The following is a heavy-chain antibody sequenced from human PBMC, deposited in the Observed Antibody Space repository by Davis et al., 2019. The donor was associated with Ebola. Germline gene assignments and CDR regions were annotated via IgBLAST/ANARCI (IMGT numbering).Heavy chain of an antibody. Sequence: SVKVSCKASGGTFSSYAISWVRQAPGQGLEWMGRIIPILGIANYAQKFQGRVTITADESTSTAYMELSSLRSEDTAVYYCARGRGTTGTTGDAFDIWGQGTMVTVSS. CDR3: ARGRGTTGTTGDAFDI. CDR2: IIPILGIA. V-gene: IGHV1-69*04. CDR1: GGTFSSYA. J-gene: IGHJ3*02. D-gene: IGHD1-1*01.